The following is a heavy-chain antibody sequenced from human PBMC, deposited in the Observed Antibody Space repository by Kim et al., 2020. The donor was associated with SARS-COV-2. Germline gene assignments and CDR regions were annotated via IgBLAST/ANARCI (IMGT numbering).Heavy chain of an antibody. V-gene: IGHV3-53*04. CDR3: ARENGGNHHDAFDI. D-gene: IGHD2-15*01. CDR2: IYSGGST. Sequence: GGSLRLSCAASGFTVSSNYMSWVRQAPGKGLEWVSVIYSGGSTYYADSVKGRFTISRHNSKNTLYLQMNSLRAEDTAVYYCARENGGNHHDAFDIWGQGTMVTVSS. J-gene: IGHJ3*02. CDR1: GFTVSSNY.